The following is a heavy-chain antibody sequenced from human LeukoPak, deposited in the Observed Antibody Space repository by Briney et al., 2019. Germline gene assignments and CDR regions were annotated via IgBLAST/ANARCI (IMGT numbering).Heavy chain of an antibody. Sequence: GGSLRLSCAASGFTFSSYWMSWIRQAPGKGLEWVSSISGSNSYIFYADSVKGRFTVSRDNAKDSLYLQMNSLRAEDTAVYYCARALTTLTYEGYWGQGTLVTVSS. V-gene: IGHV3-21*01. J-gene: IGHJ4*02. CDR2: ISGSNSYI. CDR1: GFTFSSYW. D-gene: IGHD1-1*01. CDR3: ARALTTLTYEGY.